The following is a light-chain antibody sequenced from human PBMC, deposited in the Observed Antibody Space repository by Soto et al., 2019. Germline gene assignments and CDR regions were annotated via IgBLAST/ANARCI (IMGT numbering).Light chain of an antibody. CDR1: SSNIGSNY. CDR2: RNN. CDR3: GGWDDSLSGPV. J-gene: IGLJ2*01. V-gene: IGLV1-47*01. Sequence: QSVLTQPPSASGTPGQGVNISCSGSSSNIGSNYVYWYRHFPGTAPKLLIQRNNQRPSGVPARFSGSKSGTSASLAISGLRSEDEADYYCGGWDDSLSGPVFGGGTKLTVL.